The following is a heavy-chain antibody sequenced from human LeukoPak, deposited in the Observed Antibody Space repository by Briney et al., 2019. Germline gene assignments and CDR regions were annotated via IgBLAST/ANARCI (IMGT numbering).Heavy chain of an antibody. D-gene: IGHD6-19*01. CDR2: ISPYNGNT. V-gene: IGHV1-18*01. Sequence: GASVKVSCKASGYDFTSVGITWVRRAPGQGLEWMGWISPYNGNTRYAQKFQGRVVMTTDTSTTTAYMELRGLRFNDTAVYYCARAGPGSGWYFDYWGQGTLVTVSS. CDR1: GYDFTSVG. J-gene: IGHJ4*02. CDR3: ARAGPGSGWYFDY.